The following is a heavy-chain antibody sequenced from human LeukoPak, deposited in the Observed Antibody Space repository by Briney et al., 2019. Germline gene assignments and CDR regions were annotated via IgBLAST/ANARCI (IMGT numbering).Heavy chain of an antibody. CDR2: MYAGGAS. J-gene: IGHJ4*02. CDR1: GFTFSSYW. D-gene: IGHD3-22*01. Sequence: GGSLRLSCAASGFTFSSYWMSWVRQAPGKGLEWVSIMYAGGASYYADSAKGRFTVSRDSSKNTLYLQMNSLRAEDTAVYYCARATVEGAYDYFDYWGQGSLVTVSS. CDR3: ARATVEGAYDYFDY. V-gene: IGHV3-66*01.